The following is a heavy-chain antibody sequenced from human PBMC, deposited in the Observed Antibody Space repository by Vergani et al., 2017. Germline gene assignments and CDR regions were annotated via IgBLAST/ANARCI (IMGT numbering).Heavy chain of an antibody. J-gene: IGHJ6*03. D-gene: IGHD1-26*01. CDR3: ARGGGSYHVNYYYYYMDV. V-gene: IGHV4-39*07. CDR2: IYYSGST. Sequence: QLQLQESGPGLVKPSETLSLTCTVSGGSISSSSYYWGWIRQPPGKGLEWIGSIYYSGSTYYNPSLKSRVTMSVDTSKNQFSLKLSSVTAADTAVYYCARGGGSYHVNYYYYYMDVWGKGTTVTVSS. CDR1: GGSISSSSYY.